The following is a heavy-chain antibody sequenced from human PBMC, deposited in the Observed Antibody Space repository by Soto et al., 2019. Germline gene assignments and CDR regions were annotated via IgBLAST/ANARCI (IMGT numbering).Heavy chain of an antibody. CDR2: IWYDGSNK. Sequence: GGSLRLSSAASGFTFSSYHMHWVRQAPGKGLERVAVIWYDGSNKYYADSVKGRFTISRDNYKNTLYLQMNSLRAEDTAVYYCAREMANEQLAYYDGMDDWCQGTTVTVSS. CDR1: GFTFSSYH. CDR3: AREMANEQLAYYDGMDD. V-gene: IGHV3-33*01. J-gene: IGHJ6*02. D-gene: IGHD6-6*01.